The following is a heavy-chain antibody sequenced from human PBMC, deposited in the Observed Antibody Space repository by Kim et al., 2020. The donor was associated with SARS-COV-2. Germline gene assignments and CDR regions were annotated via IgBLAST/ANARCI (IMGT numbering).Heavy chain of an antibody. CDR2: ISYDGSNK. CDR1: GFTFSSYG. CDR3: AKDRQQLANYYYYMDV. Sequence: GGSLRLSCAASGFTFSSYGMHWVRQAPGKGLEWVAVISYDGSNKYYADSVKGRFTISRDNSKNTLYLQMNSLRAEDTAVYYCAKDRQQLANYYYYMDVWG. V-gene: IGHV3-30*18. J-gene: IGHJ6*03. D-gene: IGHD6-13*01.